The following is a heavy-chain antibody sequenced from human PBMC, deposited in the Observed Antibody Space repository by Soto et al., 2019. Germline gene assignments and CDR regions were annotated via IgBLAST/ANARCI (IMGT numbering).Heavy chain of an antibody. Sequence: QVQLVQSGAEVKKPGSSVKVSCKASGGTFSSYTISWVRQAPGPGLEWMGRIIPILGIANYAQKFQGRVTITADKSTSTAYMELSSLRSEDTAVYYCASSMVRGVMYYFDYWGQGTLVTVSS. CDR1: GGTFSSYT. V-gene: IGHV1-69*02. J-gene: IGHJ4*02. CDR2: IIPILGIA. CDR3: ASSMVRGVMYYFDY. D-gene: IGHD3-10*01.